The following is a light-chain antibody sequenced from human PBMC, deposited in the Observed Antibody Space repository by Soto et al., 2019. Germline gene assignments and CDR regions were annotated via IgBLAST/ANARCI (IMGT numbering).Light chain of an antibody. CDR2: DAS. J-gene: IGKJ2*01. CDR3: QQYGSSPYT. Sequence: EIVLTQSPATLSLSPGERATLSCGASQSVSSSCLAWYQQKPGLAPRLLIYDASSRATGIPDRFSGSGSGTDFTLTISRLEPEDFAVYYCQQYGSSPYTFGQGTKLEIK. CDR1: QSVSSSC. V-gene: IGKV3D-20*01.